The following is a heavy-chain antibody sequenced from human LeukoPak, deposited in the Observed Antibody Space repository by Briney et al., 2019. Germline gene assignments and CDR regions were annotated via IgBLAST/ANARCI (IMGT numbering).Heavy chain of an antibody. CDR2: ISGSGGST. V-gene: IGHV3-23*01. CDR3: ARTEWELLHAFDI. J-gene: IGHJ3*02. CDR1: GFTFSSYA. D-gene: IGHD1-26*01. Sequence: GGSLRLSCAASGFTFSSYAMSWVRQAPGKGLEWVSAISGSGGSTYYADSVKGRFTISRDNSKNSLYLQVDSLRADDTAVYYCARTEWELLHAFDIWGQGTMVTVSS.